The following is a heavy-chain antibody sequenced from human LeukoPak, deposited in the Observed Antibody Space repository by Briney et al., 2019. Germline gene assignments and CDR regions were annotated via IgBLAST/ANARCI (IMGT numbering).Heavy chain of an antibody. V-gene: IGHV3-11*05. Sequence: GGSLRLSCAASGFTFSDYYVSWIRQAPGKGLEWVSYISSQSTYTNYADSVKGRFTISRDNSKKTLYLQLNSLRVEDTAIYYCAKGQELDDGVFDSWGQGTLVTVSS. J-gene: IGHJ4*02. CDR3: AKGQELDDGVFDS. CDR1: GFTFSDYY. CDR2: ISSQSTYT. D-gene: IGHD1-1*01.